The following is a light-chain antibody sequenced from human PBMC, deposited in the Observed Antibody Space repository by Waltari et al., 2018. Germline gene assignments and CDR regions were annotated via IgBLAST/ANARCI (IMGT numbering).Light chain of an antibody. CDR2: KAS. CDR3: QQYNSYSIT. Sequence: DIQMTQSPSTLSASVGDRVTITCRASQSISSWLAWYQQKPGKAPKLLIYKASSLESGVPSRFSGSGSGTEFTLTISSLQPDDFATYYCQQYNSYSITFGQGKRLEIK. V-gene: IGKV1-5*03. J-gene: IGKJ5*01. CDR1: QSISSW.